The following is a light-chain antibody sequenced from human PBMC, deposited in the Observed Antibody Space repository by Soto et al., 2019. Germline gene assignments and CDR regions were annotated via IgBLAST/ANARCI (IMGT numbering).Light chain of an antibody. J-gene: IGKJ3*01. CDR1: QTITSNY. V-gene: IGKV3-20*01. Sequence: EIVLTQSPGTLSLSPGERATLSCRASQTITSNYLAWYQQKPGQAPRLLIYGASFRATGVPDRFSGSGSGTDFTLTISRMEPEDFAVYYCQPYSRSPPGFTFGPGTKVDIK. CDR2: GAS. CDR3: QPYSRSPPGFT.